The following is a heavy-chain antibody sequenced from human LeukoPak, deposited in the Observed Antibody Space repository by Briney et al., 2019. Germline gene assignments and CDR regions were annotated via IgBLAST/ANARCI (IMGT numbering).Heavy chain of an antibody. V-gene: IGHV3-73*01. Sequence: GGSLKLSCAASGFTFSGSAMHWVRQASGKGLEWVGRIRSKANSYATLYAASVKGRFTISRDDSKNTAYLQMNSLKTEDTAVYYCAKDAAGPEYWGQGTLVTVSS. CDR1: GFTFSGSA. J-gene: IGHJ4*02. D-gene: IGHD6-13*01. CDR3: AKDAAGPEY. CDR2: IRSKANSYAT.